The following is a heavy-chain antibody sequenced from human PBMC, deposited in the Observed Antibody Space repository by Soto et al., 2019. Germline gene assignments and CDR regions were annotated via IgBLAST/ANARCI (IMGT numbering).Heavy chain of an antibody. CDR3: ARSVAVPGAHIDY. Sequence: AETLSLSCVVSVGSISGSYWSWIRQSPGKGLEWLGYVYYTGSTNYSPSLRSRVSISVDTSKNEFSLRLSSVTAADTAVYFCARSVAVPGAHIDYWGQGTQVTVSS. J-gene: IGHJ4*02. D-gene: IGHD6-19*01. CDR1: VGSISGSY. V-gene: IGHV4-59*01. CDR2: VYYTGST.